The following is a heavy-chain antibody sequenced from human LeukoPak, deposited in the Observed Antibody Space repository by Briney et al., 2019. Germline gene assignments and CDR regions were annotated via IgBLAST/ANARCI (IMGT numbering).Heavy chain of an antibody. CDR1: GFTFNDYA. V-gene: IGHV3-43*02. Sequence: PGGSLRLSCAASGFTFNDYAMHWVRQAPGKGLIWVSLISGDGANTYYADSVKGRFTISRDNTKNSLYLQMNSLRTEDTAFYYCTKDVGDYGDYSLFSWGQGTLVTVSS. CDR2: ISGDGANT. CDR3: TKDVGDYGDYSLFS. J-gene: IGHJ5*02. D-gene: IGHD4-17*01.